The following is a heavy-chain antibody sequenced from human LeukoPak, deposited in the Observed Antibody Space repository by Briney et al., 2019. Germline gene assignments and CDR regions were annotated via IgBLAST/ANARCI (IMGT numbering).Heavy chain of an antibody. J-gene: IGHJ4*02. CDR3: ARLDRYGDF. D-gene: IGHD3-9*01. CDR1: GYTFTDYW. Sequence: GESLKISCQGSGYTFTDYWISWVRQMPGKGLEWMGMIDPSDSYTKYRPSFQGHVTISADKSINTAYLQWSSLEASDTAMYYCARLDRYGDFWGQGTPVTVSS. CDR2: IDPSDSYT. V-gene: IGHV5-10-1*01.